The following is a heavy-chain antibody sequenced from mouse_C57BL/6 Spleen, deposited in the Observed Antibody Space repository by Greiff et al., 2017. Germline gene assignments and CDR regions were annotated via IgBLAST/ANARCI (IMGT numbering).Heavy chain of an antibody. Sequence: VQLKQSGPGLVKPSQSLSLTCSVTGYSITSGYYWNWIRQFPGNKLEWMGYISYDGSTNYNPSLKNRTTFTRDTSTNQFFLKLTSVTTEDTATYYCASLYYYCSSPYYFDYWGQGTTLTVSS. CDR2: ISYDGST. CDR1: GYSITSGYY. CDR3: ASLYYYCSSPYYFDY. D-gene: IGHD1-1*01. V-gene: IGHV3-6*01. J-gene: IGHJ2*01.